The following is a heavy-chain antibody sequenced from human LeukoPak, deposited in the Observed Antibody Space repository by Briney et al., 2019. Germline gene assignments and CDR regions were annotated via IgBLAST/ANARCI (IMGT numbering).Heavy chain of an antibody. CDR3: ARDGRDGYTIGT. J-gene: IGHJ5*02. V-gene: IGHV1-69*05. CDR1: GGTFSSYA. D-gene: IGHD5-24*01. Sequence: SVKVSCKASGGTFSSYAISWVRQAPGQGLEWMGGIIPIFGTANYAQKFQGRVTITTDESTSTAYMELSSLRSEDTAVYYCARDGRDGYTIGTWGQGTLVTVSS. CDR2: IIPIFGTA.